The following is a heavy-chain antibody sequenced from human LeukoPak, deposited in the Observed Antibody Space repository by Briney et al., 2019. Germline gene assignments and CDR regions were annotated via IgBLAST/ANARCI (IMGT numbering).Heavy chain of an antibody. CDR1: GFIFSSHW. Sequence: GGSLRLSCAASGFIFSSHWMTWVRQAPGKGLEWVANIKQDGSEKYYVDSVKGRFTISRDNAKNSLYLQMNNLRAEDTAVYYCARDSSGPDYWGQGTLVTVSS. J-gene: IGHJ4*02. D-gene: IGHD6-6*01. CDR2: IKQDGSEK. V-gene: IGHV3-7*01. CDR3: ARDSSGPDY.